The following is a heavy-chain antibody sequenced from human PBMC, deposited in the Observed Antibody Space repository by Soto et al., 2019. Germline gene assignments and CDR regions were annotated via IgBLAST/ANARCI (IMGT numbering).Heavy chain of an antibody. Sequence: ASVKVSCKASGYTFTGYYMHWVRQAPGQGLEWMGWINPNSGGTNYAQKFQGRVTMNRDTSISTAYMELSRLRSDDTAVYYCARDSYSSGWTGHYYYDYGMDVWGQGTTGKVSS. CDR1: GYTFTGYY. CDR2: INPNSGGT. V-gene: IGHV1-2*02. D-gene: IGHD6-19*01. J-gene: IGHJ6*02. CDR3: ARDSYSSGWTGHYYYDYGMDV.